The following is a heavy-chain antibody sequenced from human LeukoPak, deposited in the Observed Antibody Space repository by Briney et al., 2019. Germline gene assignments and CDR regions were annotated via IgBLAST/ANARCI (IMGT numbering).Heavy chain of an antibody. Sequence: ASVKVSCKASGYTFTSYGISWVRQAPGQGLEWMGWISAYNGNTNYAQKLQGRVTMTTDTSTSTAYMELRSLRSDDTAVYYCARVLPRHHNSGSLAYWGQGTLVTVSS. D-gene: IGHD1-26*01. CDR2: ISAYNGNT. CDR1: GYTFTSYG. V-gene: IGHV1-18*01. J-gene: IGHJ4*02. CDR3: ARVLPRHHNSGSLAY.